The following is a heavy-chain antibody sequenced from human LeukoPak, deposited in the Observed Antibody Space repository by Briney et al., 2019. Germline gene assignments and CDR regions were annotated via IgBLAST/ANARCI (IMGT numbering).Heavy chain of an antibody. J-gene: IGHJ4*02. CDR3: ARSRYNLDY. D-gene: IGHD5-24*01. V-gene: IGHV3-33*01. Sequence: GGSLRLSCAASGFTFRSYDMHWVRKAPGKGPEWVAIIRYDGSNENYADSVKGRFTISRDNSKKTLYLQMNSLRAEDTAVYYCARSRYNLDYWGQGTLVTVST. CDR2: IRYDGSNE. CDR1: GFTFRSYD.